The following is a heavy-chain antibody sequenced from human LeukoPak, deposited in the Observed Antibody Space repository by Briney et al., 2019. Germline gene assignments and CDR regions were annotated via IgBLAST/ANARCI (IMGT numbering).Heavy chain of an antibody. J-gene: IGHJ4*02. Sequence: GRCLRLSCAASGFIFSNYGMHCVPQAPGKSLEWVAVIWNDGSETFHADSVKGRFRIARDNSKNTLYLQMNSLRAEDTAVYFCARDMGRAWYGPPDYWGQGTLVTVSS. CDR1: GFIFSNYG. D-gene: IGHD6-13*01. CDR3: ARDMGRAWYGPPDY. CDR2: IWNDGSET. V-gene: IGHV3-33*01.